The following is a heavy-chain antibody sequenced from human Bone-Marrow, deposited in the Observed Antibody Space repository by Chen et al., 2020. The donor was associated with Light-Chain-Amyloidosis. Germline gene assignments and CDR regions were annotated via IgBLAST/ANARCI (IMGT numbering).Heavy chain of an antibody. V-gene: IGHV3-23*04. J-gene: IGHJ3*02. Sequence: VQLVESGGGLVQPGGSLRLSCAASGFTFGTYSLTWVRQAPGKGLEWVSAISTSGGSTYYADSVKGRFTISRDNSKNTLYLQMNSLRAEDTAVYYCAKVAVWNYPDDAFDIWGQGTMVTVSS. CDR3: AKVAVWNYPDDAFDI. CDR1: GFTFGTYS. CDR2: ISTSGGST. D-gene: IGHD1-7*01.